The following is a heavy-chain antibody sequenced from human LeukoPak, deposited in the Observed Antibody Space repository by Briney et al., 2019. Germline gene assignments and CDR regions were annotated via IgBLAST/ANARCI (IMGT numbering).Heavy chain of an antibody. J-gene: IGHJ3*02. CDR1: GYTFTSYG. D-gene: IGHD3-22*01. CDR3: VRDPGYFDSRGYYYFDAFDM. V-gene: IGHV1-18*01. Sequence: ASVKVSCKASGYTFTSYGISWVRQAPGQGLEWMGRISAQNGDTKYTQKFQGRVTMTTDTSTTTAYLELGSLTSDDTAVYYCVRDPGYFDSRGYYYFDAFDMWGQGTMVTVSS. CDR2: ISAQNGDT.